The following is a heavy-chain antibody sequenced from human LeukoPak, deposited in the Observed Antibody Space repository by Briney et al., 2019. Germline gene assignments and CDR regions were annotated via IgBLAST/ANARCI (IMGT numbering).Heavy chain of an antibody. D-gene: IGHD6-6*01. Sequence: SVNVSCKASGGTFIIYAISWVRQAPGQGLEWMGGIIPIFGTANYAQKFQGRVTITADESTSTAYMELSSLRSEDTAVYYCAREIPEYSSSGPFDYWGQGTLVTVSS. V-gene: IGHV1-69*13. CDR1: GGTFIIYA. CDR3: AREIPEYSSSGPFDY. J-gene: IGHJ4*02. CDR2: IIPIFGTA.